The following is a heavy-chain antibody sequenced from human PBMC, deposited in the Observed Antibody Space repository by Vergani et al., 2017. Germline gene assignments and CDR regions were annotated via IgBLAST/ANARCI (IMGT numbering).Heavy chain of an antibody. J-gene: IGHJ4*02. Sequence: QVQLQESGPGLVKPSETLSLTCTVSGGSISSYYWSWIRQPPGKGLAWIGYIYYSGSTNYNPSLKSRVTISVDTSKNQFSLKLSSVTAADTAVYYCSRFLGGFLGGYYFDYWGQGTLVTVSS. CDR1: GGSISSYY. CDR3: SRFLGGFLGGYYFDY. D-gene: IGHD1-26*01. V-gene: IGHV4-59*01. CDR2: IYYSGST.